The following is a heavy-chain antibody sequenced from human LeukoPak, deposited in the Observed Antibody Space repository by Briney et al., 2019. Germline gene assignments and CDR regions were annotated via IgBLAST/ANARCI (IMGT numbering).Heavy chain of an antibody. V-gene: IGHV3-23*01. D-gene: IGHD3-10*01. Sequence: SGGSLRLSCAASGFTFSDYAMSWVRQAPGKGLEWVSAITSDGAGPFRADSVKGRFTISRDNSMNTQYLQMNSLRAEDTAVYYCATFGSGSRGTNSFDYWGQGTLVTVSS. CDR1: GFTFSDYA. CDR2: ITSDGAGP. CDR3: ATFGSGSRGTNSFDY. J-gene: IGHJ4*02.